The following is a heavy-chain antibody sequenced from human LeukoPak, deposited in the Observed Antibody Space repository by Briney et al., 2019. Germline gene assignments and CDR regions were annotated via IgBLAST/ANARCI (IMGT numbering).Heavy chain of an antibody. V-gene: IGHV3-7*01. CDR2: IKQDGSET. CDR3: AGGAAVAGLDY. D-gene: IGHD6-19*01. Sequence: GGSLRLSCEASQFTFSSYWMSWVRQAPGKGLEWVASIKQDGSETYYVDSVKGRFTISRDNAKNSLFLQMNSQRVEDSAVYYCAGGAAVAGLDYWGQGTQVTVPS. J-gene: IGHJ4*02. CDR1: QFTFSSYW.